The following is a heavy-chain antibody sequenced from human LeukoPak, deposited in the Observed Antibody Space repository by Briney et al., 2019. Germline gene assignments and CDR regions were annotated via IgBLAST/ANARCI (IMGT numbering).Heavy chain of an antibody. CDR3: ARSPTYYYDSSAFTE. D-gene: IGHD3-22*01. CDR1: GFTFSSYW. J-gene: IGHJ4*02. V-gene: IGHV3-7*01. CDR2: IKPDGSEK. Sequence: GGSLRLSCAASGFTFSSYWMSWVRQAPGKGLEWVANIKPDGSEKYYVDSVKGRFTISRDNAKTSAYLQMNSLRAEDTAVYYCARSPTYYYDSSAFTEWGQGTLVTVSS.